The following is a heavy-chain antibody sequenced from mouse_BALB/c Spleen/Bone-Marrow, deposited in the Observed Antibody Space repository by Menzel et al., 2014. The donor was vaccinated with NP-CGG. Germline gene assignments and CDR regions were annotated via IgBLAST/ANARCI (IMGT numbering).Heavy chain of an antibody. CDR2: ISSGGSYT. Sequence: VESGGGLVKPGGSLKLSCAASGFTFSSCAMSWVRQTPEKRLEWVATISSGGSYTYYLDSVKGRFTIFRDNAKNTLYLQMSSLRSKDTAMYYCARAGRYDGNFDYWGQGTTLTVSS. J-gene: IGHJ2*01. V-gene: IGHV5-9-1*01. CDR3: ARAGRYDGNFDY. D-gene: IGHD2-14*01. CDR1: GFTFSSCA.